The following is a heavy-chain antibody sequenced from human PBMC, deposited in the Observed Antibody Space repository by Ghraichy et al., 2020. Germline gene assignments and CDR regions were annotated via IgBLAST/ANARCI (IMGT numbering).Heavy chain of an antibody. CDR2: ITSSSIYI. CDR3: ASSDYYDSSGYYSYAFDI. J-gene: IGHJ3*02. V-gene: IGHV3-21*01. Sequence: GGSLRLSCAASGFTFSSYSMNWVRQAPVKGLEWVSSITSSSIYIYYAHAVKGRFTISRDNAKNSLYLQMNSLRAEDTAVYYCASSDYYDSSGYYSYAFDIWGQGTMVTVSS. D-gene: IGHD3-22*01. CDR1: GFTFSSYS.